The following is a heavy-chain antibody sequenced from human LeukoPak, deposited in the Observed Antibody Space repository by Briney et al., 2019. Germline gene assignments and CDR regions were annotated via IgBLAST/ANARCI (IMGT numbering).Heavy chain of an antibody. CDR2: ISWDGGST. V-gene: IGHV3-43D*04. Sequence: GGSLRLSCAASGFTFDDYAMHWVRQAPGKGLEWVSLISWDGGSTYYADSVKGRFTISRDNSKNSLYLQMNSLRAEDTALYYCAKVGGYGDYVGYFDYWGQGTLVTVSS. D-gene: IGHD4-17*01. CDR1: GFTFDDYA. CDR3: AKVGGYGDYVGYFDY. J-gene: IGHJ4*02.